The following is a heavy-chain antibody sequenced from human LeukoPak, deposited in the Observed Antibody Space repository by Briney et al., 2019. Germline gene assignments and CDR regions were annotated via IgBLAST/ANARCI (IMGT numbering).Heavy chain of an antibody. J-gene: IGHJ6*03. D-gene: IGHD3-22*01. CDR1: GGSISSYY. CDR3: AGVIYDEGYYYMDV. Sequence: SETLSLTCTVSGGSISSYYWSWIRQPAGKGLEWIGRIYISGSTNYNPSLKSRVTMSVDTSKNQFSLKLSSVTAADTAVYYCAGVIYDEGYYYMDVWGKGTTVTVSS. V-gene: IGHV4-4*07. CDR2: IYISGST.